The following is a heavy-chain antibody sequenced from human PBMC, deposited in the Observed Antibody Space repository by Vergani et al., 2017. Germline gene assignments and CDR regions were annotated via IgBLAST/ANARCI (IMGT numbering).Heavy chain of an antibody. CDR3: AMISGCSSTGCYVTKYNYYYYYGMDV. D-gene: IGHD2-2*01. Sequence: QVQLVQSGAGVKKPGASVKVSCKASGYTFTSYAMHWVRQAPGQRLEWMGWINAGNGNTKYSQKFQGRVTITRDTSASTAYMELSSLRSEDTAVYYCAMISGCSSTGCYVTKYNYYYYYGMDVWGQGTTVTVSS. CDR2: INAGNGNT. CDR1: GYTFTSYA. J-gene: IGHJ6*02. V-gene: IGHV1-3*01.